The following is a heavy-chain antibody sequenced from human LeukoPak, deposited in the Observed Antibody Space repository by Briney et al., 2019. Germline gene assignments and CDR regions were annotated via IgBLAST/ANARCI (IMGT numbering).Heavy chain of an antibody. CDR3: ARGPRG. V-gene: IGHV3-48*01. Sequence: PGGSLRLSCAASGFTFSSYSMNWVRQAPGKGLEWVSYISSSSSTIYYAGSVKGRFTISRDNAKNSLYLQMNSLRAEDTAVYYCARGPRGWGQGTLVTVSS. CDR2: ISSSSSTI. J-gene: IGHJ4*02. CDR1: GFTFSSYS.